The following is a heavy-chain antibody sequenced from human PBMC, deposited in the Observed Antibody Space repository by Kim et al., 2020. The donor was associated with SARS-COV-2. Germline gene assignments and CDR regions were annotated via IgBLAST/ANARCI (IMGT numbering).Heavy chain of an antibody. Sequence: ESVKGRFTISRDKAKNSLCLQMNSLRAEDTAVYYCARGAADDFWSGPYFDYWGQGTLVTVSS. J-gene: IGHJ4*02. D-gene: IGHD3-3*01. V-gene: IGHV3-7*03. CDR3: ARGAADDFWSGPYFDY.